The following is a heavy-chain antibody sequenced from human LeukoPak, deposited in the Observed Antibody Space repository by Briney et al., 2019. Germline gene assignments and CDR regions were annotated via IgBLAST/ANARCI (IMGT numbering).Heavy chain of an antibody. CDR1: GFTSSVYA. CDR2: LCATGYST. V-gene: IGHV3-23*01. D-gene: IGHD2-15*01. Sequence: PGGSLRLSCAASGFTSSVYAMTWVRPAPGEGVGWGSALCATGYSTYYADSVKGRFTISRDNSKNTLYLQVNVLRADDTAVYLCAKLTGGPNAQNGFDTWGQGTMVTVSS. J-gene: IGHJ3*02. CDR3: AKLTGGPNAQNGFDT.